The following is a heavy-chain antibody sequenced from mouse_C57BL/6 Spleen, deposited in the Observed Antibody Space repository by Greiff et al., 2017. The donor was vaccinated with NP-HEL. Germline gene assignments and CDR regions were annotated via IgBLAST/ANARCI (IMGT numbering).Heavy chain of an antibody. D-gene: IGHD2-4*01. CDR3: ARRSAYDYDGAKFAY. J-gene: IGHJ3*01. Sequence: EVQGVESGGDLVKPGGSLKLSCAASGFTFSSYGMSWVRQTPDKRLEWVATISSGGSYTYYPDSVKGRFTISRDNAKNTLYLQMSSLKSEDTAMYYCARRSAYDYDGAKFAYWGQGTLVTVSA. CDR1: GFTFSSYG. V-gene: IGHV5-6*01. CDR2: ISSGGSYT.